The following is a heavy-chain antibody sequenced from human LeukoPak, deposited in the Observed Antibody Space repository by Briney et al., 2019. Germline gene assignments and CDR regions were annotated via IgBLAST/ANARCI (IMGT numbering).Heavy chain of an antibody. V-gene: IGHV4-39*01. CDR2: IYYSGST. J-gene: IGHJ4*02. D-gene: IGHD6-13*01. Sequence: PSETLSLTCTVSGGSISSYYWGWIRQPPGKGLEWIGSIYYSGSTYYNPSLKSRVTISVDTSKNQFSLKLSSVTAADTAVYYCARLVSSSWPDYWGQGTLVTVSS. CDR1: GGSISSYY. CDR3: ARLVSSSWPDY.